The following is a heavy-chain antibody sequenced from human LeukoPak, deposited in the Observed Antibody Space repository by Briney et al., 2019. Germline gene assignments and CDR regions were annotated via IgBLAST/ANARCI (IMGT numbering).Heavy chain of an antibody. CDR3: ARIYAVAGSTSFDY. V-gene: IGHV3-30*04. CDR1: GFTFSSYA. J-gene: IGHJ4*02. CDR2: ISYDGSNK. Sequence: GGSLRLSCAASGFTFSSYAMHWVRQAPGKGLEWVAVISYDGSNKYYADSVKGRFTISRDNSKNTLYLQMNSLRAEDTAVYYCARIYAVAGSTSFDYWGQETLVTVSS. D-gene: IGHD6-19*01.